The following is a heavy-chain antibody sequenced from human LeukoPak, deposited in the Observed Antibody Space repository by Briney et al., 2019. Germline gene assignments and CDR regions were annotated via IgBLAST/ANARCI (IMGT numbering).Heavy chain of an antibody. CDR1: GFTFSSYE. Sequence: GGSLRLSCAASGFTFSSYEMNWFRQAPGKGLEWVSYISSSGSTIYYADSVKGRFTISRDNAKNSLYLQMNSLRAEDTAVYYCARDRDYCSGGSCYSSGFDYWGQGTLVTVSS. CDR2: ISSSGSTI. CDR3: ARDRDYCSGGSCYSSGFDY. D-gene: IGHD2-15*01. V-gene: IGHV3-48*03. J-gene: IGHJ4*02.